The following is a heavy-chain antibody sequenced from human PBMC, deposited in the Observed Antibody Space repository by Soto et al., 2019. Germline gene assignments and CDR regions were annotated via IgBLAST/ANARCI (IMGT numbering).Heavy chain of an antibody. V-gene: IGHV3-21*01. CDR2: ISSTTNYI. CDR1: GFTFTRYS. Sequence: GGSLRLPCAASGFTFTRYSMNWVRQAPGKGLEWVSSISSTTNYIYYADSMKGRFTVSRDNAKNSVYLEMNSLSAEDTAVYYCARESEDLTSNFDYWGQGTLVTDSS. CDR3: ARESEDLTSNFDY. J-gene: IGHJ4*02.